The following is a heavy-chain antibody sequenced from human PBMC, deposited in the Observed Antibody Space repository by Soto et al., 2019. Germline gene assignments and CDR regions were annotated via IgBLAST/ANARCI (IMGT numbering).Heavy chain of an antibody. CDR2: ISSSGNYM. D-gene: IGHD2-2*01. CDR3: ARDCSSTSCYGGHFDS. V-gene: IGHV3-21*01. CDR1: GFTFSNYG. Sequence: EVQLVESGGGLVKPGGSLRLSCAASGFTFSNYGMNWVRQAPGKGLVLVSSISSSGNYMYYADSVKGRFTISRDNAKNSLYLQMNSLRAEDTAVYYCARDCSSTSCYGGHFDSWGQGTLVSVSS. J-gene: IGHJ4*02.